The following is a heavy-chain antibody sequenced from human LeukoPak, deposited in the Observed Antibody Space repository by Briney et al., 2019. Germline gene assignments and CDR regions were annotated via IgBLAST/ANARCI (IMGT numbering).Heavy chain of an antibody. V-gene: IGHV1-2*02. CDR2: INPNSGGT. Sequence: GASVKVSCKASGYTFTGYYMHWVRQAPGQGLEWMGWINPNSGGTNYAQKFQGRVTMTRDTSTSTVYMELSSLRSEDTAVYYCARESYYYDPYGKGYYYGMDVWGQGTTVTVSS. D-gene: IGHD3-22*01. J-gene: IGHJ6*02. CDR1: GYTFTGYY. CDR3: ARESYYYDPYGKGYYYGMDV.